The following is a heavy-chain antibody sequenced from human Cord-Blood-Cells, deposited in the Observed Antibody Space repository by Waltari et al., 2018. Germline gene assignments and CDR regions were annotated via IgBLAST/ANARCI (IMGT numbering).Heavy chain of an antibody. J-gene: IGHJ4*02. D-gene: IGHD2-21*01. V-gene: IGHV3-73*02. Sequence: EVKLVESGGDLVQPGGSLKLSCAASGFTFRGSAMHWVRQASGKGLEWVGRIRSKANSYATAYAASVKGRFTISRDDSKNTAYLQMNSLKTEDTAVYYCTRIDDYWGQGTLVTVSS. CDR3: TRIDDY. CDR2: IRSKANSYAT. CDR1: GFTFRGSA.